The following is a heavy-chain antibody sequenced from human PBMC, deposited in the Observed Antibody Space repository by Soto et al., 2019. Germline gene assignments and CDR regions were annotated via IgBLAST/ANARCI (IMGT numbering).Heavy chain of an antibody. J-gene: IGHJ3*02. Sequence: QVQLVQSGTEVKKPGASVKVSCKASGYTFTSYYMHWVRQAPGQGLEWMGIINPSGGSTSYAQKFQGRVTMTRDTSTSTVYMELSRLRSEDTDVYYCARDTSVAGTGDDAFDIWGQGTMVTVSS. CDR1: GYTFTSYY. V-gene: IGHV1-46*03. CDR3: ARDTSVAGTGDDAFDI. CDR2: INPSGGST. D-gene: IGHD6-19*01.